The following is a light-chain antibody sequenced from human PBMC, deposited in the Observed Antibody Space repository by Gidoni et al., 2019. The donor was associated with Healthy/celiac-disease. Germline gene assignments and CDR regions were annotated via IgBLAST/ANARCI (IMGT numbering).Light chain of an antibody. CDR1: QSVLYSSNNKNY. V-gene: IGKV4-1*01. Sequence: DIVMTQSPDSLAVSLGERATINCKSSQSVLYSSNNKNYLAWYQQTPGQPPKLLISWASTRESGVPDRFSGSWSGTDFTLTISSLQAEDVAVYYCQQYYSTPLTFGGGTKVEIK. CDR2: WAS. J-gene: IGKJ4*01. CDR3: QQYYSTPLT.